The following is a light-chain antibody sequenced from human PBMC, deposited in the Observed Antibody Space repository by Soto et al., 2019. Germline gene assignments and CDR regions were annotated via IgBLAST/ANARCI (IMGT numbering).Light chain of an antibody. CDR1: QSVSSN. CDR2: GAS. V-gene: IGKV3-15*01. Sequence: EIVMTQSPATLSVSPGERATLSCRASQSVSSNLAWYQQKPGQAPRLLIYGASTRATGIPARFSGSGSGTESTLTISSLQSEDFAVYHCQQYNNWPPWTFGQGTKVDIK. CDR3: QQYNNWPPWT. J-gene: IGKJ1*01.